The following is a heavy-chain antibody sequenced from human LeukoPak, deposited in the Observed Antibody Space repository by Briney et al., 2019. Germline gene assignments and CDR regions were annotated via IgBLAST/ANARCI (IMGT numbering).Heavy chain of an antibody. D-gene: IGHD3-3*01. CDR1: GGSFSGYY. Sequence: HPSETLSLTCAVYGGSFSGYYWSWIRQPPGKGLEWIGEINHSGSTNYNPSLKSRVTISVDTSKNQFSLKLSSVTAADTAVYYCARGHSITIFGVVIRNNWFDPWGQGTLVTVSS. CDR3: ARGHSITIFGVVIRNNWFDP. V-gene: IGHV4-34*01. J-gene: IGHJ5*02. CDR2: INHSGST.